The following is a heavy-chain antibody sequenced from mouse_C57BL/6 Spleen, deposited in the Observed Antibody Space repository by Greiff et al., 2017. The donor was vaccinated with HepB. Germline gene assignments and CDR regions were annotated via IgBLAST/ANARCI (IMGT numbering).Heavy chain of an antibody. CDR1: GFTFSNYW. J-gene: IGHJ2*01. CDR2: IRLKSDNYAT. Sequence: EVNVVESGGGLVQPGGSMKLSCVASGFTFSNYWMNWVRQSPEKGLEWVAQIRLKSDNYATHYAESVKGRFTISRDDSKSSVYLQMNNLRAEDTGIYYCTVSDGYYYFDYWGQGTTLTVSS. D-gene: IGHD2-3*01. CDR3: TVSDGYYYFDY. V-gene: IGHV6-3*01.